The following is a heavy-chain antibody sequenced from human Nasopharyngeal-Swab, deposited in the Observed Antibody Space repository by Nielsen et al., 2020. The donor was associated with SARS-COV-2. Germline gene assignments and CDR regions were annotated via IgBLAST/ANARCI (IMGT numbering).Heavy chain of an antibody. J-gene: IGHJ4*02. CDR3: ARVLGDYGDS. D-gene: IGHD1-26*01. CDR2: ISYDGSNK. V-gene: IGHV3-30-3*01. CDR1: GFTFSSYA. Sequence: GSLKISCAASGFTFSSYAMHWVRQAPGKGLEWVAVISYDGSNKYYADSVKGRFTISRDNSKNTLYLQMNSLRAEDTAVYYCARVLGDYGDSWGQGTLVTVSS.